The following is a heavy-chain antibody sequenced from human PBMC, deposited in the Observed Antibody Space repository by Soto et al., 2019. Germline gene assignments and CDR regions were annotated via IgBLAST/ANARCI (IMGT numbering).Heavy chain of an antibody. V-gene: IGHV4-59*01. CDR1: GGSISSYY. CDR3: ARWIGYCSSTSCYANNWFDP. J-gene: IGHJ5*02. D-gene: IGHD2-2*01. Sequence: SETLSLTCTVSGGSISSYYWSWIRQPPGKGLEWIGYIYYSGSTNYNPSLKSRVTISVDTSKNQFSLKLSSVTAADTAVYYCARWIGYCSSTSCYANNWFDPWGQGTLVTVSS. CDR2: IYYSGST.